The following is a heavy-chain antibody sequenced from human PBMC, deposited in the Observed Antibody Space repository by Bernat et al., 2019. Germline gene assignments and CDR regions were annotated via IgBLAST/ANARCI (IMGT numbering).Heavy chain of an antibody. CDR2: IWYDGSNK. V-gene: IGHV3-33*01. Sequence: QVQLVESGGGVVQPGRSLRLSCAASGFTFSSYGMHWVRQAPGKGLEWVAVIWYDGSNKYYAGSVKGRFTISRDNSKNTLYLQMNSLRAEDTAVYYCAREGGSSPYFDYWGQGTLVTVSS. CDR1: GFTFSSYG. D-gene: IGHD1-26*01. J-gene: IGHJ4*02. CDR3: AREGGSSPYFDY.